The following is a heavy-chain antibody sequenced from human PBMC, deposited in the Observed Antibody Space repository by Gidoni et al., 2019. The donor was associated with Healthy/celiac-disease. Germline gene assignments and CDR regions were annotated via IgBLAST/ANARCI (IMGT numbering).Heavy chain of an antibody. Sequence: QVQLVQSGAEEKKPGAAAKVACKSSGSPFTSYYMHWVRQAPGQGLEWMGIINPSGGSTSYAQKFQGRVTMTRDTSTSTVYMELSSLRSEDTAVYYCARGHCSGGSCLYYWGQGTLVTVSS. D-gene: IGHD2-15*01. J-gene: IGHJ4*02. CDR3: ARGHCSGGSCLYY. V-gene: IGHV1-46*01. CDR2: INPSGGST. CDR1: GSPFTSYY.